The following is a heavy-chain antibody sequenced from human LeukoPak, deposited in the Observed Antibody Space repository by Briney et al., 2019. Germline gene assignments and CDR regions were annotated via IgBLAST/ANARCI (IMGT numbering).Heavy chain of an antibody. CDR3: ARVLPYSSGWGVDY. V-gene: IGHV4-59*01. J-gene: IGHJ4*02. D-gene: IGHD6-19*01. CDR1: GGSIRSYY. Sequence: SETLSLTCTVSGGSIRSYYWSWIRQPPGKGLEWLGYIYYSGSTNYNPSLKSRVTISVDTSKNQFSLNLSSVTAADTAVYYCARVLPYSSGWGVDYWGQGTLVTVSS. CDR2: IYYSGST.